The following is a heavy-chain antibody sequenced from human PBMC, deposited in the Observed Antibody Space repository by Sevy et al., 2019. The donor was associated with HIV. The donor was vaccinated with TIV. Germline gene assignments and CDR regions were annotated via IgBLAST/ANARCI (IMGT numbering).Heavy chain of an antibody. CDR2: IIAISGTT. CDR3: ARDRDRGYFDP. V-gene: IGHV1-69*13. CDR1: GGTFSGYS. D-gene: IGHD6-13*01. Sequence: ASVKVSCKTSGGTFSGYSISWLRQAPGQGLGWMGGIIAISGTTNYLQTFQGRITITADVSTRTVYMELRSLRIEDTAIYFCARDRDRGYFDPWGQGTLVTVSS. J-gene: IGHJ5*02.